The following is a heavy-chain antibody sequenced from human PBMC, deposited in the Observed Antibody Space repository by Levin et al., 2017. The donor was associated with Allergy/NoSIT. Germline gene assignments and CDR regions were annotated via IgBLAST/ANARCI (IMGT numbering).Heavy chain of an antibody. Sequence: GGSLRLSCAASGFSFSDYNMHWVRQAPGKGLEWVAVIWYNDNNKFYGDSVMGRFTISRDNSKNTLYLQMNSLRVEDTAVHYGARANRKWEYMETGPNFASWGRGTLVTVSS. V-gene: IGHV3-33*01. CDR3: ARANRKWEYMETGPNFAS. CDR1: GFSFSDYN. D-gene: IGHD1-26*01. J-gene: IGHJ4*02. CDR2: IWYNDNNK.